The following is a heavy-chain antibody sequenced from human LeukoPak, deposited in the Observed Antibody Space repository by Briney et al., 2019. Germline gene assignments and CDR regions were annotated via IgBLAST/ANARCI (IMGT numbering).Heavy chain of an antibody. D-gene: IGHD5-18*01. Sequence: GASVNVSCKASGGTFSSYAISWVRQAPGQGLEWMGGIIPIFGTANYAQKFQGRVTITADESTSTAYMELSSLRSEDTAVYYCARPDEDRGYSYGYNYWGQGTLVIVSS. CDR2: IIPIFGTA. V-gene: IGHV1-69*13. CDR1: GGTFSSYA. J-gene: IGHJ4*02. CDR3: ARPDEDRGYSYGYNY.